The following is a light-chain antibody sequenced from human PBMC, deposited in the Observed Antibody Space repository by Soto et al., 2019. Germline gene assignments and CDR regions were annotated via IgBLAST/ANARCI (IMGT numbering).Light chain of an antibody. CDR1: QSISNN. CDR3: QQYNNWWT. CDR2: GAS. Sequence: EIVMTQSPATLSVSPGERATLSCRASQSISNNLAWYHQRPGQAPRLLIYGASTRATGIPARFSGSGSGTEFTLTISSLQAEDFAVYYCQQYNNWWTFGQGTRVEIK. J-gene: IGKJ1*01. V-gene: IGKV3-15*01.